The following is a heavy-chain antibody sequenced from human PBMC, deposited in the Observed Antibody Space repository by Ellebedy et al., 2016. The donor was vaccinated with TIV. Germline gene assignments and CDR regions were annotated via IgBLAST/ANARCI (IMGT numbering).Heavy chain of an antibody. CDR2: ISYSGST. CDR1: GGSISSYY. D-gene: IGHD6-19*01. J-gene: IGHJ4*02. V-gene: IGHV4-59*01. CDR3: AGGTGYSSH. Sequence: MPSETLSLTCTVSGGSISSYYWSWIRQRPGKGLEWIGYISYSGSTNYNPSLKSRVTISVDTSKNQFSLKLSSVTAADTAVYYCAGGTGYSSHWGQGTLVTVSS.